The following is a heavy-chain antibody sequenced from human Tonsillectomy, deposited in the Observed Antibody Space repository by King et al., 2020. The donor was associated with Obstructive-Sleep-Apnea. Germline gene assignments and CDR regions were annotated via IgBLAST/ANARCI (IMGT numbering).Heavy chain of an antibody. CDR2: ISYDGRNK. J-gene: IGHJ4*02. Sequence: QLVQSGGGVVQPGRSLRLSCAASGFTFSSYAMHWVRQAPGKGLEWVAIISYDGRNKYYADSVKGRFTIARDNSKNPLYLQMNSLSAEDTAVYYCGRDFSMITFGGVIVDWGQGTLVTVSS. V-gene: IGHV3-30*04. CDR3: GRDFSMITFGGVIVD. CDR1: GFTFSSYA. D-gene: IGHD3-16*02.